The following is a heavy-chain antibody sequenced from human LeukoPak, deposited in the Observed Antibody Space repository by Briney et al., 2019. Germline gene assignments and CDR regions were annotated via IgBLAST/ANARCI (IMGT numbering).Heavy chain of an antibody. CDR2: ISTSSIYI. CDR1: GFTFSSYS. CDR3: ARDYSYGYGYYFNY. Sequence: GGSLRLSCAASGFTFSSYSMNWVRQAPGKGLEWVSSISTSSIYIYYADSVKGRFTISRDNSKNTLHLQMNSLRAEDTALYYCARDYSYGYGYYFNYWGQGTLVIVSS. D-gene: IGHD5-18*01. J-gene: IGHJ4*02. V-gene: IGHV3-21*01.